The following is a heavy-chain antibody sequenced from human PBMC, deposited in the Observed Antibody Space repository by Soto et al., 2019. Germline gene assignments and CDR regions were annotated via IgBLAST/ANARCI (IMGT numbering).Heavy chain of an antibody. J-gene: IGHJ5*02. CDR1: GGSFSGYY. Sequence: QVQLQQWGAGLLKPSETLSLTCAVYGGSFSGYYWSWIRQPPGKGLEWIGEINHSGSTNYNPSLKRRVTISVDTSKNQFSRKLSSVTAADTAVYYCARGKRITMVRGVIITMGWFDPWGQGTLVTVSS. CDR2: INHSGST. D-gene: IGHD3-10*01. CDR3: ARGKRITMVRGVIITMGWFDP. V-gene: IGHV4-34*01.